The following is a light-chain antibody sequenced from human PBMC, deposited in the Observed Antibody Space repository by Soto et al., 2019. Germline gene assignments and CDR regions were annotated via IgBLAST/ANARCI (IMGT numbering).Light chain of an antibody. CDR3: QQRSNWPAT. J-gene: IGKJ5*01. CDR2: DAS. Sequence: EIVLTLSPAALSLSPEERATLSCRASQSVSSYLAWYQQKPGQAPRLLIYDASNRATGIPARFSGSGSGTDFTLTISSLEPEDFAVYYCQQRSNWPATFGQGTRLEI. V-gene: IGKV3-11*01. CDR1: QSVSSY.